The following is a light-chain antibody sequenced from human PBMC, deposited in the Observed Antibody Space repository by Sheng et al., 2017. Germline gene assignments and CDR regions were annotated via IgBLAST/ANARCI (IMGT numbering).Light chain of an antibody. CDR2: LGS. Sequence: DIVMTQSPLSLPVTPGEPASISCRSSQSLLHSNGYNYLDWYLQKPGQSPQLLIYLGSNRASGVPDRFSGSGSGTDFTLKISRVEAEDVGVYYCMQALQTRAFGGGTEGGDQT. J-gene: IGKJ4*01. CDR3: MQALQTRA. CDR1: QSLLHSNGYNY. V-gene: IGKV2-28*01.